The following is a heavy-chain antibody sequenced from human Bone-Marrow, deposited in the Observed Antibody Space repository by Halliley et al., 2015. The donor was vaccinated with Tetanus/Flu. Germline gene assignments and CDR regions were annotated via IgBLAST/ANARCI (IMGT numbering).Heavy chain of an antibody. D-gene: IGHD2-15*01. CDR1: GFSISSTSW. CDR2: IFHSGST. CDR3: ARVRAEGYCMYFDY. Sequence: TLSLTCAVSGFSISSTSWCTWVRQPPGKGLEWIGEIFHSGSTHYNPSLKSRVTISLDKSKNQFSLNMSSVTAADTAVYYCARVRAEGYCMYFDYWGQGTLVTVSA. J-gene: IGHJ4*02. V-gene: IGHV4-4*02.